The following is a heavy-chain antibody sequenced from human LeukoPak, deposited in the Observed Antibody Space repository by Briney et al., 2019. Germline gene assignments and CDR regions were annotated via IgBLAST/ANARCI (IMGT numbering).Heavy chain of an antibody. D-gene: IGHD5-18*01. Sequence: PSETLSLTCTVSGGSIRSFSWSWMRQPPGKGLEWIGYIYYSGSTNYNPSLKSRVTISIDTSKNQFSLKLSSVTAADTAVYYCARRGSYSYEQYHAFDIWGQGTMVTVSS. CDR1: GGSIRSFS. CDR3: ARRGSYSYEQYHAFDI. J-gene: IGHJ3*02. V-gene: IGHV4-59*12. CDR2: IYYSGST.